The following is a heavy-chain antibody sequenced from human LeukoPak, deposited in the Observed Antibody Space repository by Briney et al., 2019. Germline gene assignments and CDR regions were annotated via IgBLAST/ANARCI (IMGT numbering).Heavy chain of an antibody. D-gene: IGHD2-21*02. Sequence: ASVKVSCRASGYSFTSRNIHWVRQAPGQGLEWMGFVNPSGGSTRYAQNFQGRVTMTSDTSTSTVDMELSSVRSEDTAVYFCARGLASCGGDCYSGRYYYYAMDAWGQGTTVTVSS. CDR2: VNPSGGST. CDR3: ARGLASCGGDCYSGRYYYYAMDA. J-gene: IGHJ6*02. CDR1: GYSFTSRN. V-gene: IGHV1-46*01.